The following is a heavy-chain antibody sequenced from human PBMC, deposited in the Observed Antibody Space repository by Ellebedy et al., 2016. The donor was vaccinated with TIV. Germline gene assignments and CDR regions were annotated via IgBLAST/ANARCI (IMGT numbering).Heavy chain of an antibody. CDR1: GFSFSTYA. CDR3: AASPRLYDSSGYPFHY. D-gene: IGHD3-22*01. J-gene: IGHJ4*02. Sequence: GGSLRLSCATSGFSFSTYAMSWVRLAPGKGLEWVSILYSGGTTKFADSVKGRFSISGDDSKNTMYLQMNSLRAEDTAVYYCAASPRLYDSSGYPFHYWGQGTLVSVSS. CDR2: LYSGGTT. V-gene: IGHV3-53*01.